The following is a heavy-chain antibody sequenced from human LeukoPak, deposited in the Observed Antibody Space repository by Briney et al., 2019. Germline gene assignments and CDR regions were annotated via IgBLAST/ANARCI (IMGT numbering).Heavy chain of an antibody. Sequence: GASVKVSCKASGYTFTSYAMHWVRQAPGQRLEWMGWINAGNGNTKYSQKFQGRVTITRDTSASTAYMELSSLRSEDTAVYYCASRTSSSWYFACFDCWGQGTLVTVSS. J-gene: IGHJ4*02. CDR3: ASRTSSSWYFACFDC. CDR1: GYTFTSYA. D-gene: IGHD6-13*01. V-gene: IGHV1-3*01. CDR2: INAGNGNT.